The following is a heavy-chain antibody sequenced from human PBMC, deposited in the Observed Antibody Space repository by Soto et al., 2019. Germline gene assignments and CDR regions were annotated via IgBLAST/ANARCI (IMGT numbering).Heavy chain of an antibody. D-gene: IGHD6-6*01. Sequence: QVQLVQSGAEVKKPGASVRVSCKASGYTFTSHDIHWLRQASGQGLEWMGSINPYSGNIAFAPKFQDRIAMTRDTSITTAYMELNSLSSGDTAVYFCSSLSSMDVWGQGTTVTVSS. V-gene: IGHV1-8*01. CDR1: GYTFTSHD. CDR2: INPYSGNI. J-gene: IGHJ6*02. CDR3: SSLSSMDV.